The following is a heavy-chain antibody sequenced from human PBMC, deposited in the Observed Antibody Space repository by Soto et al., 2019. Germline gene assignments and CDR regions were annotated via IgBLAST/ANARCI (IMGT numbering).Heavy chain of an antibody. CDR3: ARVVRGVRRYGMDV. J-gene: IGHJ6*02. Sequence: QVQLQESGPGLVKPSGTLSLTCAVSGGSISSSNWWSWVRQPPGKGLEWIGEIYHSGSTNYNPSLTSRVTISVDESKNQFSLELSSVTAADTAVYYCARVVRGVRRYGMDVWGQGTTVTVSS. CDR1: GGSISSSNW. V-gene: IGHV4-4*02. CDR2: IYHSGST. D-gene: IGHD3-10*01.